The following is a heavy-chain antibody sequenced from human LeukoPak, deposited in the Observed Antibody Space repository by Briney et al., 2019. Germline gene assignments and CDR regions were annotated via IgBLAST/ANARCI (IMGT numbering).Heavy chain of an antibody. CDR2: ISGSGGST. D-gene: IGHD3-22*01. Sequence: GGSLRLSCAASGCTFSSYAMSWVRQAPGKGLEWVSAISGSGGSTYYADSVKGRFTISRDNSKNTLYLQMNSLRAEDTAVYYCAKEVTSGYYYDSSGLDYWGQGTLVTVSS. CDR3: AKEVTSGYYYDSSGLDY. V-gene: IGHV3-23*01. J-gene: IGHJ4*02. CDR1: GCTFSSYA.